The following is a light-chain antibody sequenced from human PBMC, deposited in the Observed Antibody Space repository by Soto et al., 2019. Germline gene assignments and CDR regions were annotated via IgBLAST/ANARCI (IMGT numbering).Light chain of an antibody. Sequence: QSALTQPASVSGSPGQWITISCTGTSSDIGGYNYVSWYQQHPGKAPKLMIYGVSDRPSGVSTRFSGSRSGNTASLTISGPQAEDEADYYCSSYTSSSTRVFGGGTKLTVL. CDR2: GVS. V-gene: IGLV2-14*01. J-gene: IGLJ2*01. CDR3: SSYTSSSTRV. CDR1: SSDIGGYNY.